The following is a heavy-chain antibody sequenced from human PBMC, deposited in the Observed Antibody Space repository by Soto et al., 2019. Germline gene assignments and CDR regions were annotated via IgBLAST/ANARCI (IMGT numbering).Heavy chain of an antibody. D-gene: IGHD4-4*01. V-gene: IGHV4-39*01. J-gene: IGHJ4*02. Sequence: PSETLSLTCTVSGGSVTNSSYYWGWIRQSTGKGLEWIGSVYYRGRSYSKSSVKSRVTISVDTSKNPFSLNLNSVTASDTAVYFCVSQRTTVINQAYFDYWGPGALVTVSS. CDR2: VYYRGRS. CDR1: GGSVTNSSYY. CDR3: VSQRTTVINQAYFDY.